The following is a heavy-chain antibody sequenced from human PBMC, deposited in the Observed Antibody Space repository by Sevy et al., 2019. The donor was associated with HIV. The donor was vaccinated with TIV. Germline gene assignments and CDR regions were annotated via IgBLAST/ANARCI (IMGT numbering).Heavy chain of an antibody. CDR1: GFSFSSFW. D-gene: IGHD2-15*01. Sequence: GGSLRLSCAASGFSFSSFWMSWVRQSPGKGLEWVANIKEDGSEKYYVDSVKGRFTISRDNAKNSLYLQMNSRRAEDTAVYYCAREGQWSHPGDYWGQGTLVTVSS. CDR2: IKEDGSEK. J-gene: IGHJ4*02. V-gene: IGHV3-7*01. CDR3: AREGQWSHPGDY.